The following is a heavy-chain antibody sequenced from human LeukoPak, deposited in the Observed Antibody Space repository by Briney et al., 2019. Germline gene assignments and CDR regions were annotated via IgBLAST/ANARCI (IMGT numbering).Heavy chain of an antibody. D-gene: IGHD3-22*01. V-gene: IGHV1-69*04. Sequence: GASVKVSCKASGGTFSSYAISWVRQAPGQGLEWMGRIIPILGIANYAQKFQGRVTITADKSTSTAYMELSSLRSEDTAVHYCASTLDSSGPPYYWGQGTLVTVSS. CDR1: GGTFSSYA. CDR2: IIPILGIA. CDR3: ASTLDSSGPPYY. J-gene: IGHJ4*02.